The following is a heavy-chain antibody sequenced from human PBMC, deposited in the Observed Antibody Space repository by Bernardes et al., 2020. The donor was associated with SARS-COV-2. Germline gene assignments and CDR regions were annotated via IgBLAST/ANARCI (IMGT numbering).Heavy chain of an antibody. CDR3: AGSPLYDYYGMDV. V-gene: IGHV3-21*01. Sequence: GGSLRLSCSASGFTFSSYSMHWVRQAPGKGLEWVSSISSSSSYIYYADSVKGRFTISRDNAKNSLYLQMNSLRAEYTAVYYCAGSPLYDYYGMDVWGQGTRGT. D-gene: IGHD6-19*01. CDR2: ISSSSSYI. CDR1: GFTFSSYS. J-gene: IGHJ6*02.